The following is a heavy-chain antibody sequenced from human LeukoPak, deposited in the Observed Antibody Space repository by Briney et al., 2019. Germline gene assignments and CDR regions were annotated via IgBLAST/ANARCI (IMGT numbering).Heavy chain of an antibody. CDR3: ARGNALDGYAGNFDY. Sequence: SETLSLTCTVSGGSISSYYWSWIRQPPGKGLEWIGYIYYSGSTYYNPSLKSRVTISVDTSKNQFSLKLSSVTAADTAVYYCARGNALDGYAGNFDYWGQGTLVTVSS. CDR2: IYYSGST. V-gene: IGHV4-59*12. CDR1: GGSISSYY. D-gene: IGHD1-1*01. J-gene: IGHJ4*02.